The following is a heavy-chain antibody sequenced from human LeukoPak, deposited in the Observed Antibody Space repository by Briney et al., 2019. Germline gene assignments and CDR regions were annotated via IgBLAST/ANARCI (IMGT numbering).Heavy chain of an antibody. D-gene: IGHD1-1*01. Sequence: PGGSLRLSCVASGCTFSKNWMHWVRQAPGKGLVWVSRIQGDGSNTNYADSVKGRFSISRDNPKNMLYVQMDSLRADDTAVYYCVKLRTGTASSFDLWGQGTLVTVS. V-gene: IGHV3-74*01. CDR2: IQGDGSNT. J-gene: IGHJ5*02. CDR3: VKLRTGTASSFDL. CDR1: GCTFSKNW.